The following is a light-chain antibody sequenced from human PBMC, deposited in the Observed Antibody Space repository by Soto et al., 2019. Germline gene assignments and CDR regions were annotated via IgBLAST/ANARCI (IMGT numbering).Light chain of an antibody. CDR1: QSVLSSSNNKNY. V-gene: IGKV4-1*01. CDR2: WAS. Sequence: DIVMTQSPDSLAVSLGERATINCTSSQSVLSSSNNKNYLAWYQQRPRQPPKLLIYWASTRQSGVPDRFSGSGSGTDFTLTISSLQAEDVAVYYCHQYYTTPWTFGQGTKVEIK. CDR3: HQYYTTPWT. J-gene: IGKJ1*01.